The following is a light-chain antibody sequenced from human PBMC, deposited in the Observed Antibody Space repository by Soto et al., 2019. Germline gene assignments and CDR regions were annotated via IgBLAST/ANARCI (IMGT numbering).Light chain of an antibody. CDR3: QQRSSSAPFT. V-gene: IGKV1-39*01. CDR1: QGINIY. J-gene: IGKJ3*01. Sequence: DIQMTQSPSSLSASVGDRVTIACRASQGINIYLNWYQQKPGKDPKLLIYGATSLQSGVPSRFSADGSGTDYTLTISSLQPEDFATTYCQQRSSSAPFTFGQGTKVDIK. CDR2: GAT.